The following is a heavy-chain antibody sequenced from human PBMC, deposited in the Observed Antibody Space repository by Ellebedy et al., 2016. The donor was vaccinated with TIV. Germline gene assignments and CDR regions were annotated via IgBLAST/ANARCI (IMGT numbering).Heavy chain of an antibody. CDR1: GGSISSYY. CDR3: ARDSLEWELRYYYYYMDV. Sequence: SETLSLXCTVSGGSISSYYWSWIRQPAGKGLEWIGRIYTSGSTNYNPSLKSRVTMSVDTSKNQFSLKLSSVTAADTAVYYCARDSLEWELRYYYYYMDVWGKGTTVTVSS. V-gene: IGHV4-4*07. CDR2: IYTSGST. J-gene: IGHJ6*03. D-gene: IGHD1-26*01.